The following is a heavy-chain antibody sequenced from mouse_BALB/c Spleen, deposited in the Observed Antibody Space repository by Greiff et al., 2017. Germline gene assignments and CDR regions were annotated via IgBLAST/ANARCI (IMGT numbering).Heavy chain of an antibody. CDR2: INSNGGST. V-gene: IGHV5-6-2*01. Sequence: EVQLVESGGGLVKLGGSLKLSCAASGFTFSSYYMSWVRQTPEKRLELVAAINSNGGSTYYPDTVKGRFTISRDNAKNTLYLQMSSLKSEDTALYYCARRDYYGTYAMDYWGQGTSVTVSS. D-gene: IGHD1-2*01. CDR3: ARRDYYGTYAMDY. J-gene: IGHJ4*01. CDR1: GFTFSSYY.